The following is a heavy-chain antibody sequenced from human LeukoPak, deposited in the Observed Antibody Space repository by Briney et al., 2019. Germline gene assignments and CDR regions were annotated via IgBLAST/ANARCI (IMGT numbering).Heavy chain of an antibody. CDR3: ARDSGLGPTWHPFDH. Sequence: ASVKVSCKASGYTFTAYYMHWVRQAPGQGLEWMGWINPNSGGTNYAQKFQGRVTVTRDTSISTAYMELSRLRSDDTAVYYCARDSGLGPTWHPFDHWGQGTPVTVSS. J-gene: IGHJ4*02. D-gene: IGHD1-26*01. V-gene: IGHV1-2*02. CDR2: INPNSGGT. CDR1: GYTFTAYY.